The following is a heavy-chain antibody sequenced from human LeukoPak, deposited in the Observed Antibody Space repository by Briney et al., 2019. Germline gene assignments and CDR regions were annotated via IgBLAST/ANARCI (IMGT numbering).Heavy chain of an antibody. CDR2: MNPNSGNT. J-gene: IGHJ5*02. CDR3: ARGGPPYNWFDP. V-gene: IGHV1-8*01. Sequence: ASVKVSCKASGYTFTSYDINWVRQATGQGLEWMGWMNPNSGNTGYAQKFQGRVTITRNTSISTAYMELSSLRSEDTAVYYCARGGPPYNWFDPWGQGTLVTVSS. CDR1: GYTFTSYD.